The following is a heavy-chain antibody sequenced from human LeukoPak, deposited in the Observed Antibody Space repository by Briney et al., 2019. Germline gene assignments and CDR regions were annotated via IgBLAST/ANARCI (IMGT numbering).Heavy chain of an antibody. Sequence: PGGSLRLSCAASGFTFSSYSMNRVRQAPGKGLEWVSSISSSSSYIYYADSVKGRFTISRDNAKNSLYLQMNSLRAEDTAVYYCAREGWGYYFDYWGQGTLVTVSS. CDR3: AREGWGYYFDY. CDR1: GFTFSSYS. CDR2: ISSSSSYI. J-gene: IGHJ4*02. V-gene: IGHV3-21*01. D-gene: IGHD3-16*01.